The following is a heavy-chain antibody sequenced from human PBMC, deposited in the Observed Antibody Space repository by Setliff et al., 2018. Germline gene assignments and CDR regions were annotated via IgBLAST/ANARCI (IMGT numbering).Heavy chain of an antibody. Sequence: ASVKVSCKASGYTFTDYYIQWVRQAPGQGLEWMGWINPNTGSTYYGQRFQGRVTMTRDTSISTAYMDVNRLKSDDTAVYYCARDLRAATATGEYYFDFWGQGTLVTVSS. V-gene: IGHV1-2*02. CDR1: GYTFTDYY. CDR3: ARDLRAATATGEYYFDF. CDR2: INPNTGST. J-gene: IGHJ4*02. D-gene: IGHD6-13*01.